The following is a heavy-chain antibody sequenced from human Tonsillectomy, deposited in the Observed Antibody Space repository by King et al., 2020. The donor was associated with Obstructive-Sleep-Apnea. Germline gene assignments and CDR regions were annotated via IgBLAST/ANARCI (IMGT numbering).Heavy chain of an antibody. V-gene: IGHV3-7*03. Sequence: VQLVESGGGLVQPGGSLRLSCGGSEFTFSNYWMSWVRQAPGKGLEWVANINQDGSEKYYVDSVKGRFTISRDNAKNSVYLKMNSLKAEDTAVYYCARFDDFWSGSYYFYYGMDVWGQGTTVTVSS. CDR3: ARFDDFWSGSYYFYYGMDV. CDR2: INQDGSEK. CDR1: EFTFSNYW. J-gene: IGHJ6*02. D-gene: IGHD3-3*01.